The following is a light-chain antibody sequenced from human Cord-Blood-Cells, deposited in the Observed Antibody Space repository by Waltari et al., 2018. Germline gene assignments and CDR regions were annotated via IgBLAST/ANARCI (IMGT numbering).Light chain of an antibody. CDR3: QAWDSSTAV. J-gene: IGLJ3*02. V-gene: IGLV3-1*01. CDR2: QDS. CDR1: KSGDKY. Sequence: SYELTQPPSVSVSPGQTASITCSGDKSGDKYACWYQQKPGQSPVLVIYQDSKRPSGIPERFSGSNSGNTATLTISGTQAMDEADYHCQAWDSSTAVFGGGTKLTVL.